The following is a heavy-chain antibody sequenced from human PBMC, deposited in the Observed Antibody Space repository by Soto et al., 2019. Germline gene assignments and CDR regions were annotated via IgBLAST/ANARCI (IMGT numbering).Heavy chain of an antibody. CDR2: IIPIFGTA. V-gene: IGHV1-69*13. J-gene: IGHJ4*02. Sequence: VASVKVSCKASGGTFSSYAISWVRQAPGQGLEWMGGIIPIFGTANYAQKFQGRVTITADESTSTAYMELGSLRSEDTAVYYCARDTVDTAMVTSPFGYWGQGTLVTVSS. CDR1: GGTFSSYA. D-gene: IGHD5-18*01. CDR3: ARDTVDTAMVTSPFGY.